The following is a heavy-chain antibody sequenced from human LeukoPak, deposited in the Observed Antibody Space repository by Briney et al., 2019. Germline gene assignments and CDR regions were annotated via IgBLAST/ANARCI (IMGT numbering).Heavy chain of an antibody. CDR2: ISSSSKTI. Sequence: GGSLRLSCAASGFTFSSYSMNWVRQAPGKGLEWVSYISSSSKTIYYADSVKGRFTISRDNAKNSLYLQMSSLRDEDSAVYYCARDQGIFDYWGQGTLVTVSS. CDR3: ARDQGIFDY. V-gene: IGHV3-48*02. J-gene: IGHJ4*02. CDR1: GFTFSSYS.